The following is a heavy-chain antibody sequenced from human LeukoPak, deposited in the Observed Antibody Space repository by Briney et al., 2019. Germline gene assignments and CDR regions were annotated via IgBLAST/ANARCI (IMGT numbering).Heavy chain of an antibody. CDR3: ARGHRGSSKLDY. D-gene: IGHD1-26*01. Sequence: SETLSLTCAVYGGSFSGYYWSWIRQPPGKGLEWIGEINHSGSTNYNPSLKSRVTISVDTSKNQFSLKLSSVSAADTAVYYCARGHRGSSKLDYWGQGTLVTVSS. J-gene: IGHJ4*02. CDR2: INHSGST. CDR1: GGSFSGYY. V-gene: IGHV4-34*01.